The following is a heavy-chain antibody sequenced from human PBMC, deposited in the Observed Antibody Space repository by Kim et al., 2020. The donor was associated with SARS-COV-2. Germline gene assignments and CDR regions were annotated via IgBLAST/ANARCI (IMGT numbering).Heavy chain of an antibody. CDR1: GFTFSASA. J-gene: IGHJ4*02. Sequence: GGSLRLSCAASGFTFSASAMHWVRQASGKGLEWVGRIRSKPNNYATSYSASVTGRFTISRDDSTNTVYLQMDSLKTDDTAVYFCSRHSGTHGDRGIDNCGQGTLVTVSS. D-gene: IGHD4-17*01. V-gene: IGHV3-73*01. CDR3: SRHSGTHGDRGIDN. CDR2: IRSKPNNYAT.